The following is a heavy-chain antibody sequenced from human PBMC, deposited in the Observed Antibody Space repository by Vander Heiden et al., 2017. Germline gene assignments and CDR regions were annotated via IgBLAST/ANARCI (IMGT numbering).Heavy chain of an antibody. J-gene: IGHJ6*02. CDR1: GVTLSDYG. Sequence: QVQLVESGGGVVQPGTSLRLSCAASGVTLSDYGFHWVRQAPGKGLVWMSLISKDGSKTYHEDSVKGRFVISRDNSKSTVFLQMNSLRVEDTAVYYCAKTYYYYFWTGSYGMDVWGQGTAVTVSS. V-gene: IGHV3-30*18. CDR3: AKTYYYYFWTGSYGMDV. D-gene: IGHD3-3*01. CDR2: ISKDGSKT.